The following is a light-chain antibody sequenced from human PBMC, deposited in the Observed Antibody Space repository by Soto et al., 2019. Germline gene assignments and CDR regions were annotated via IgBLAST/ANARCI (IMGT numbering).Light chain of an antibody. V-gene: IGKV2-28*01. CDR2: LGF. Sequence: EIVMTQSPPSLTVTPGEPASISCSSSQRLLHSNGNIFLDWYLQKPGQSPQLLIYLGFNRASGVPDRVSGSAAGTDFTLKISRVEAEDAGVYYCMHALQTPYTFGQGTKLEIK. CDR1: QRLLHSNGNIF. J-gene: IGKJ2*01. CDR3: MHALQTPYT.